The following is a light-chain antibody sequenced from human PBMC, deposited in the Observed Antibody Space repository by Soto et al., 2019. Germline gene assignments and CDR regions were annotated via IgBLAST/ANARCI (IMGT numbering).Light chain of an antibody. Sequence: DIQMTQSPASLSASVGDRVTITCRANQTISNYLIWYQQKPGKAPKLLVYTVSNLHSGVPSRFSGGASGTDFSLPISSLQPDDCATYYCQQRYTTSWTFGQGTKVAIK. CDR3: QQRYTTSWT. V-gene: IGKV1-39*01. CDR2: TVS. CDR1: QTISNY. J-gene: IGKJ1*01.